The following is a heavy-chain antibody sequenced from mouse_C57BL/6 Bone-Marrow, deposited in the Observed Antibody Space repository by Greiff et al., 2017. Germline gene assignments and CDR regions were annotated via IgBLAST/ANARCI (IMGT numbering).Heavy chain of an antibody. D-gene: IGHD1-3*01. CDR3: AFCDNRSYGLDY. V-gene: IGHV14-2*01. J-gene: IGHJ4*01. CDR1: GFNINDYY. CDR2: IDPEDGDT. Sequence: EVQLQQPGAELVKPGASVKLSCTASGFNINDYYMHWVKQRPEQGLEWIGRIDPEDGDTKYAPKFQGKATLTADTSSNTAYMQLSSLTSEDSAVYYCAFCDNRSYGLDYWGQGTSVTVSS.